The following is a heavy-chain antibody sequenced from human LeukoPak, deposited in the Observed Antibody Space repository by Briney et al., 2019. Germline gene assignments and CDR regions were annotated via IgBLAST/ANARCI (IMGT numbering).Heavy chain of an antibody. CDR2: ISSDGTST. V-gene: IGHV3-74*01. Sequence: PGGSLRLSCAASGFAFSYYWMHWVRHAPGKGLMLLSRISSDGTSTTHADAVKGRFTISRDNAKNTPYLQMNSLRAEDTAFYYCARDLKESNSSQIDYWGRGTLVTVST. D-gene: IGHD6-13*01. CDR3: ARDLKESNSSQIDY. CDR1: GFAFSYYW. J-gene: IGHJ4*02.